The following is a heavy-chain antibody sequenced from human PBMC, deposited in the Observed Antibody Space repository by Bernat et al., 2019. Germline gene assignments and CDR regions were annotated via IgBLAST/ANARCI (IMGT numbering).Heavy chain of an antibody. CDR1: GYTFTGYY. D-gene: IGHD2-15*01. J-gene: IGHJ6*02. V-gene: IGHV1-2*04. CDR3: ARDLGYCSGGSYSDGMDV. Sequence: QVQLVQSGAEVKKPGASVKVSCKASGYTFTGYYMHWVRQAPGQGLEWMGWINPNSGGTNYAQKFQGWVTRTRDTSISTAYMELSRLRSDDTAVYYCARDLGYCSGGSYSDGMDVWGQGTTVTVSS. CDR2: INPNSGGT.